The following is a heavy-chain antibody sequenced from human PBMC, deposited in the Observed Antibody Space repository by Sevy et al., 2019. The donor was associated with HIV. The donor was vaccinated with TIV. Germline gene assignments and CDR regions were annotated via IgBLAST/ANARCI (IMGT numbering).Heavy chain of an antibody. Sequence: GGSLRLSCSPFGFNFKTFAMHWVRQAPGKGPECRALISSDGINHNYAASVKGRFTIYRDNSKSLLFLQMNSLTPNDTAVYFCTKESLRGTYIRGDFDHWGQGTLVTVSS. CDR2: ISSDGINH. D-gene: IGHD3-10*02. J-gene: IGHJ4*02. CDR3: TKESLRGTYIRGDFDH. V-gene: IGHV3-30*07. CDR1: GFNFKTFA.